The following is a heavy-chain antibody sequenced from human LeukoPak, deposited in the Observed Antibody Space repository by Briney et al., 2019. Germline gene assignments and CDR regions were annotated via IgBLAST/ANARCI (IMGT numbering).Heavy chain of an antibody. V-gene: IGHV4-59*05. J-gene: IGHJ5*02. CDR3: ARQAEYIYEPGWFDP. CDR1: GVSMSNMY. Sequence: SETLSLTCTASGVSMSNMYWSWIRQPPGKGLEWIGSMQYSGSTHYNPSLKSRVTISVDPSKKQFSLKVSSVTAADTAVYYCARQAEYIYEPGWFDPWGQGTLVTVSS. D-gene: IGHD5-18*01. CDR2: MQYSGST.